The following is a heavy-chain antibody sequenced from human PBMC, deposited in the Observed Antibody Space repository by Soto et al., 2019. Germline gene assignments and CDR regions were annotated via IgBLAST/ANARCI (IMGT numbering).Heavy chain of an antibody. D-gene: IGHD6-6*01. CDR1: GFTFSSYG. CDR2: ISYDGSNK. CDR3: AKDSARGAPYYYYGMDV. Sequence: PGGSLRLSCAASGFTFSSYGMHWVRQAPGKGLGWVAVISYDGSNKYYADSVKGRFTISRDNSKNTLYLQMNSLRAEDTAVYYCAKDSARGAPYYYYGMDVWGQGTTVTVSS. J-gene: IGHJ6*02. V-gene: IGHV3-30*18.